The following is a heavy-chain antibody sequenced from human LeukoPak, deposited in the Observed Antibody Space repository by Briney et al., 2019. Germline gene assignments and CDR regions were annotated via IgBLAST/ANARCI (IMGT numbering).Heavy chain of an antibody. CDR2: ISAYNGNT. V-gene: IGHV1-18*01. Sequence: ASVKVSCKASGYTFTSYGISWVRQAPGQGLEWMGWISAYNGNTNYAQTLQGRVTMTTETSTSTAYMELRSLRSGDTAVYYCARRDGLLGPGVQLWPDYYYVMDVGGQGTTVTVPS. CDR1: GYTFTSYG. J-gene: IGHJ6*02. D-gene: IGHD5-18*01. CDR3: ARRDGLLGPGVQLWPDYYYVMDV.